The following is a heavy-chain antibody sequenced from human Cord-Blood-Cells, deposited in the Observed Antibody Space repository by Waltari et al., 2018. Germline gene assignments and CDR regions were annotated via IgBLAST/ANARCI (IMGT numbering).Heavy chain of an antibody. V-gene: IGHV1-2*02. CDR1: GYTFTGYY. CDR2: INPNSGGT. CDR3: AREWGGWGLFDY. Sequence: QVQLVQSGAEVKKPGASVKVSCKASGYTFTGYYMHWVRQAPGQGLEWMGWINPNSGGTNKAQKFQGRVTMTRTTSISTAYMELSRLRSDDTAVYYCAREWGGWGLFDYWGQGTLVTVSS. J-gene: IGHJ4*02. D-gene: IGHD3-16*01.